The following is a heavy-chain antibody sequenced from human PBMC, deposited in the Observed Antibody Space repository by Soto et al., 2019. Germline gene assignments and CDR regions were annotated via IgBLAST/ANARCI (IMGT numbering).Heavy chain of an antibody. D-gene: IGHD6-19*01. V-gene: IGHV1-69*13. CDR2: IIPIFGTA. CDR3: ARGHSSGWYDGSYYFDY. J-gene: IGHJ4*02. CDR1: GCTFSSXA. Sequence: GASVKVSCKASGCTFSSXAISWVRQAPGQGLEWMGGIIPIFGTANYAQKFQGRVTITADESTSTAYMELSSLRSEDTAVYYCARGHSSGWYDGSYYFDYWGRGTLVTVSS.